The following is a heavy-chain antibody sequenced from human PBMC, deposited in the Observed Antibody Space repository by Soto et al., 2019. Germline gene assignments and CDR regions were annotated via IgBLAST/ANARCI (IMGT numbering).Heavy chain of an antibody. J-gene: IGHJ6*02. V-gene: IGHV1-18*01. D-gene: IGHD5-12*01. CDR2: ISAYNGNT. Sequence: ASVKVSCKASGYTFTSYGIIWVRQAPGQGLEWMGWISAYNGNTNYAQKLQGRVTMTTDTSTSTAYMELRSLRSDDTAVYYCARDGTIVATIYYYYGMDVWGQGTTVTVS. CDR3: ARDGTIVATIYYYYGMDV. CDR1: GYTFTSYG.